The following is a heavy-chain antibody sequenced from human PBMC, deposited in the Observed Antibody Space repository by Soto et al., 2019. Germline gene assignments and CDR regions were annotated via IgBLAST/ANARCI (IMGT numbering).Heavy chain of an antibody. J-gene: IGHJ6*02. Sequence: WGSLRLSCAASGFTFSSYGMHWVRQAPGKGLEWVAVIWYGGSNKYYADSVKGRFTISRDNSKNTLYLQMNGLRAEVTAVYYCARDWAMWLARPSNYGMDVWGQGTTVTVSS. CDR3: ARDWAMWLARPSNYGMDV. V-gene: IGHV3-33*01. CDR1: GFTFSSYG. CDR2: IWYGGSNK. D-gene: IGHD6-19*01.